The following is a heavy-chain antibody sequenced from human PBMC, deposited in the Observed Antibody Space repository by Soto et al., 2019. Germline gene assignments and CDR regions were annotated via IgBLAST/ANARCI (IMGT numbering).Heavy chain of an antibody. CDR3: AREARIAAAGLDP. CDR1: GGSISSYY. Sequence: QVQLQESGPGLVKPSETLSLTCTVSGGSISSYYWSWIRQPPGKGLEWIGYIYYSGSTNYNPSLKSRVTISVDTSKNQFSLKLSSVTAADTAVYYCAREARIAAAGLDPWGQGTLVTVSS. CDR2: IYYSGST. J-gene: IGHJ5*02. D-gene: IGHD6-13*01. V-gene: IGHV4-59*01.